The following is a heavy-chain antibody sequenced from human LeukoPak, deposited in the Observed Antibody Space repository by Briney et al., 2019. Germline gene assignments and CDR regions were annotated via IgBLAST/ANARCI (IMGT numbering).Heavy chain of an antibody. D-gene: IGHD4-11*01. CDR3: ARDSTVRSWYFDL. V-gene: IGHV4-4*02. CDR2: IFRSGST. CDR1: GGSISTSHW. Sequence: SETLSLTCAVYGGSISTSHWWTWVRQPPGKGLEWSGEIFRSGSTDYNPSLKRRVTISVDKSNTQFSLKLTSVTAADTAVYYCARDSTVRSWYFDLWGRGTLVTVSS. J-gene: IGHJ2*01.